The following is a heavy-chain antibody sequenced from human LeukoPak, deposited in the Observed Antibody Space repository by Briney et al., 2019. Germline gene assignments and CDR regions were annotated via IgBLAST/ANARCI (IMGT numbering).Heavy chain of an antibody. V-gene: IGHV4-34*01. J-gene: IGHJ4*02. CDR2: INHSGST. Sequence: KPSETLSLTCAVYGGSFSGYYWSWIRQPPGKGLEWIGEINHSGSTNYNPSLKSRVTISVDTSKSQFSLKLTSVTAADTAVYYCATLTTVVTAYYFDYWGQGTLVTVSS. D-gene: IGHD4-23*01. CDR1: GGSFSGYY. CDR3: ATLTTVVTAYYFDY.